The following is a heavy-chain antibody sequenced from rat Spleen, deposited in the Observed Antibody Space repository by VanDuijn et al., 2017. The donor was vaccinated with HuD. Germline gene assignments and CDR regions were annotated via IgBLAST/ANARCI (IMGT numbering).Heavy chain of an antibody. Sequence: QVQLKESGPGLVQPSQTLSLTCTVSGFSLTSNGVSWVRQPPGKGLEWLAAVSSGGNTYYNSGIKSRLSISRDTSKNQVFLKMNSLQTEDTAMYFCARGGYTTDNWGQGVMVTVSS. CDR2: VSSGGNT. J-gene: IGHJ2*01. CDR3: ARGGYTTDN. D-gene: IGHD1-11*01. CDR1: GFSLTSNG. V-gene: IGHV2S8*01.